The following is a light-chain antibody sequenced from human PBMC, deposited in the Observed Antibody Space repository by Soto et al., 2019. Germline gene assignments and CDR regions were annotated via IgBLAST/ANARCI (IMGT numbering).Light chain of an antibody. CDR2: GAS. V-gene: IGKV3-20*01. J-gene: IGKJ1*01. CDR1: EPVSTSF. CDR3: QVYHWSLTWT. Sequence: EILLTQSPGTLSLSLWEIATLSWRASEPVSTSFLAWYQRKRGQPPRLLIYGASTRATGVPDRFSGSGSGTDFTLTISELDPEDFAVYYCQVYHWSLTWTFGPGTKVDIK.